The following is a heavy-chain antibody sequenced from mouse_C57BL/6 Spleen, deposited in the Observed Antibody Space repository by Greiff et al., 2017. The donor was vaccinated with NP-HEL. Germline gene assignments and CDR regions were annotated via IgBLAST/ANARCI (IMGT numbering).Heavy chain of an antibody. V-gene: IGHV5-12*01. CDR3: ARPSTGRYFDV. CDR2: ISNGGGST. CDR1: GFTFSDYY. Sequence: EVKLQESGGGLVQPGGSLKLSCAASGFTFSDYYMYWVRQTPEKRLEWVAYISNGGGSTYYTDTVKGRFTISRDNAKNTLYLQMSRLKSEDTAMYYCARPSTGRYFDVWGTGTTVTVSS. J-gene: IGHJ1*03. D-gene: IGHD4-1*02.